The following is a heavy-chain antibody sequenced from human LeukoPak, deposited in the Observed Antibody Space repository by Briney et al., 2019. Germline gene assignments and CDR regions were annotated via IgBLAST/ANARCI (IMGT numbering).Heavy chain of an antibody. J-gene: IGHJ4*02. CDR1: GYTFTSYD. V-gene: IGHV1-8*01. CDR3: ATFSSSSLDY. CDR2: INPSSGNT. Sequence: ASVKVSCKASGYTFTSYDINWVRQATGQGLEWMGWINPSSGNTGYAQKFQGRITMTRNTSISAAYMALNSLRSEDTAVYYCATFSSSSLDYWGQGTLVTVSS. D-gene: IGHD6-6*01.